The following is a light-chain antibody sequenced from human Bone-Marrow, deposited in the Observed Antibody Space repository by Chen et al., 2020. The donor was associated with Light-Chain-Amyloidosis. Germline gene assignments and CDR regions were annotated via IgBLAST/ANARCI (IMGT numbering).Light chain of an antibody. CDR2: RDT. CDR3: QSADSSGTYEVI. CDR1: DLPTKY. J-gene: IGLJ2*01. Sequence: SHELTQPPSVSVSPGQTATITCSGDDLPTKYAYWYQQKPGQAPVMVIHRDTERPSGISERFSGSSSGTKATLTISGVQAEDEADYHCQSADSSGTYEVIFGGGTKLTVL. V-gene: IGLV3-25*03.